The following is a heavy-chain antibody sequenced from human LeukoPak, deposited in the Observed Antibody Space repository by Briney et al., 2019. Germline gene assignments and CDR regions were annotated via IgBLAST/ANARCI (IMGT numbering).Heavy chain of an antibody. CDR2: IYTSGST. V-gene: IGHV4-4*07. J-gene: IGHJ6*02. CDR1: GGSISSYY. Sequence: SETLSLTCTVSGGSISSYYWSWIRQPAGTGLEWIGRIYTSGSTNYNPSLKSRVTMSVDTSKNQFSLKLSSVTAADTAVYYCARDVSSGWPSYYYYGMDVWGQGTTVTVSS. D-gene: IGHD6-19*01. CDR3: ARDVSSGWPSYYYYGMDV.